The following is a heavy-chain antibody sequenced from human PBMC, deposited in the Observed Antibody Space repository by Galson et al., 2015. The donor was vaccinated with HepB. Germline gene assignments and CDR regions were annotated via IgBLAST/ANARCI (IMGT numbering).Heavy chain of an antibody. J-gene: IGHJ4*02. V-gene: IGHV3-53*04. CDR2: IYSGGGA. CDR1: AFTVHVHF. CDR3: AIGPRGGATLY. Sequence: FLRDYCAAYAFTVHVHFMSWVRQAPREGLEGVPGIYSGGGADSADSVKRRFTISRYRSKNTLYLQMNSLRVEDTAVYYCAIGPRGGATLYWGQGTLVTVSS. D-gene: IGHD1-26*01.